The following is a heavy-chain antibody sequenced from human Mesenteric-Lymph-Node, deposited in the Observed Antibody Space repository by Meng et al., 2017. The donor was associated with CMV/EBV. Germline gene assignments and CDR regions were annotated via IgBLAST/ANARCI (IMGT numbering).Heavy chain of an antibody. CDR2: IRYDGSNK. V-gene: IGHV3-30*02. J-gene: IGHJ5*02. Sequence: GESLKISCGASEFTFSNYGMHWVRQAPGEGLKWVTFIRYDGSNKYYADSVKGRFTISRDNSKSTLFLQMNSLRPEDTAVYYCARNGEQGGDWFDPWGQGTLVTVSS. CDR1: EFTFSNYG. CDR3: ARNGEQGGDWFDP. D-gene: IGHD1-26*01.